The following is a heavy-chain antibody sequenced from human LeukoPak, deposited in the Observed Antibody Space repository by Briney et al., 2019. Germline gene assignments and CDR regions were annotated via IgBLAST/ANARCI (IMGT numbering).Heavy chain of an antibody. Sequence: ASVKLSCKASRYTFTSYYIHWVRLAPGQGLEWMGIINPSGGTTSYSHKFQDRVTMTRDTSTSTIYMELSSLRSEDTALYYCARDVAVVTATQAKAFDIWGQGTMVTVSS. CDR1: RYTFTSYY. CDR2: INPSGGTT. V-gene: IGHV1-46*01. D-gene: IGHD2-21*02. CDR3: ARDVAVVTATQAKAFDI. J-gene: IGHJ3*02.